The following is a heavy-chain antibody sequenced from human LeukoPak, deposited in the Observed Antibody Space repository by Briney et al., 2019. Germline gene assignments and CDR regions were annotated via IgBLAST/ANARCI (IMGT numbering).Heavy chain of an antibody. Sequence: GGSLRLSCAASGFTFSSYAMSWVRQAPGKGLEWVSAISGSGGSTYYADSVKGRFTISRDNSKDTLYLQMNSLRAEDTAVYYCAKGPGIAAAGPQYYFDYWGQGTLVTVSS. CDR3: AKGPGIAAAGPQYYFDY. CDR2: ISGSGGST. J-gene: IGHJ4*02. CDR1: GFTFSSYA. D-gene: IGHD6-13*01. V-gene: IGHV3-23*01.